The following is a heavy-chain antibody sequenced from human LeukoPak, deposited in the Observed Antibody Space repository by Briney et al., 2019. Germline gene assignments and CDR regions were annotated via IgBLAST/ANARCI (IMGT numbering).Heavy chain of an antibody. CDR3: ARDLGGYTALFDC. CDR2: ISSGSSAI. D-gene: IGHD5-12*01. CDR1: GFTFSSYA. Sequence: GGSLRLSCAASGFTFSSYAMSWVRQAPGKGLEWVSYISSGSSAIYYADSVKGRFTISRDNAKNSLYLQMNSLRAEDTAVYYCARDLGGYTALFDCWGQGTLVTVSS. V-gene: IGHV3-48*01. J-gene: IGHJ4*02.